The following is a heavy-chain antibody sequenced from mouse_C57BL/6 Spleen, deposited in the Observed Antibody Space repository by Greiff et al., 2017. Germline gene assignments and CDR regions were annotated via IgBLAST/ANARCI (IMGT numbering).Heavy chain of an antibody. J-gene: IGHJ2*01. Sequence: VQLKESGPELVKPGASVKMSCKASGYTFTDYNMHWVKQSHGKSLEWIGYINPNNGGTSYNQKFKGKATLTVNKSSSTAYMELRSLTSEDSAVYYSARQSYYSNYEDYWGQGTTLTVSS. CDR1: GYTFTDYN. V-gene: IGHV1-22*01. CDR3: ARQSYYSNYEDY. CDR2: INPNNGGT. D-gene: IGHD2-5*01.